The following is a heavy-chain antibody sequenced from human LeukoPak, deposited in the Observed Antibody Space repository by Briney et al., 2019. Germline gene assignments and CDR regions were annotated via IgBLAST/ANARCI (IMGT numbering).Heavy chain of an antibody. Sequence: GGSLRLSCAASGFTFSNAWMSWVRQAPGKGLEWVSAISGSGGSTYYADSVKGRFTISRDNSKNTLYLQMNSLRAEDTAVYYCARDRAVAGLFDNWGQGTLVTVSS. V-gene: IGHV3-23*01. J-gene: IGHJ4*02. CDR1: GFTFSNAW. CDR3: ARDRAVAGLFDN. D-gene: IGHD6-19*01. CDR2: ISGSGGST.